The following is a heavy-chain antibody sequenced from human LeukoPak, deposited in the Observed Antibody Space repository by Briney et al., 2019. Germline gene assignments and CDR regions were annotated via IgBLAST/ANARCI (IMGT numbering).Heavy chain of an antibody. V-gene: IGHV3-23*01. CDR3: AKSGNYYLDY. CDR1: GFTFSSYA. CDR2: ISGSGGST. Sequence: GGSLRLSCAASGFTFSSYAMSWVRQAPGKGLEWVSAISGSGGSTYYADSVKGRFTISRDNAKNSLSLQMNSLRAEDTAVYYCAKSGNYYLDYWGQGTLVTVSS. D-gene: IGHD1-26*01. J-gene: IGHJ4*02.